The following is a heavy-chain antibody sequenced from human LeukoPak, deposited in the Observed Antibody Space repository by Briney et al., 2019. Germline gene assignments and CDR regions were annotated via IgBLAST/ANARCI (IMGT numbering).Heavy chain of an antibody. CDR3: ATIGAKYSSSDSFDI. D-gene: IGHD4/OR15-4a*01. V-gene: IGHV4-59*03. J-gene: IGHJ3*02. Sequence: PSETLSLTCTVSGGSISSSYWTWIRQTPGKGLEWIGFAFYTGSTHYNPSLKSRVTTSVDTSKNQFSLRFNSVTAADSAVYYCATIGAKYSSSDSFDIWGHGTMVTVSS. CDR2: AFYTGST. CDR1: GGSISSSY.